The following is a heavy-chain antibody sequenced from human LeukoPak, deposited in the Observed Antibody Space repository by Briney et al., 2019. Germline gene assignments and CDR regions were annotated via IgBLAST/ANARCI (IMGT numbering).Heavy chain of an antibody. CDR1: GYSFTSYW. CDR2: IYPGDSDT. J-gene: IGHJ4*02. Sequence: GESLKISCKGSGYSFTSYWIGWVRQMPGKGLEWMVIIYPGDSDTRYSPSFQGQVTISADKSISTAYLQWSSLKASDTAMYYCARHRGSWFGEPQLDYWGQGTLVTVSS. CDR3: ARHRGSWFGEPQLDY. D-gene: IGHD3-10*01. V-gene: IGHV5-51*01.